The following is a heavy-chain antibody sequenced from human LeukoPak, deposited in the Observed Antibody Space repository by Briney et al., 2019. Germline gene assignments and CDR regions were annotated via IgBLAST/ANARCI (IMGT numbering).Heavy chain of an antibody. CDR1: GGSISSGGYS. V-gene: IGHV4-30-2*01. J-gene: IGHJ3*02. CDR3: ARVPDSLDAFEI. Sequence: PSETLSLTCAVSGGSISSGGYSWSWIRQPPGKGLEWIGYIYHSGSTYYNPSLKSRVTISVDRSKNQFSLKLSSVTAADTAVYYCARVPDSLDAFEIWGQGTMVTVSS. CDR2: IYHSGST. D-gene: IGHD1-14*01.